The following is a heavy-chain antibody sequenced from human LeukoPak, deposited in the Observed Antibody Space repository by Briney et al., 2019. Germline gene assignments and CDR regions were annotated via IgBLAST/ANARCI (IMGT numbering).Heavy chain of an antibody. CDR3: AKDYTDFDS. Sequence: GGSLRLSCAASGFSFGILGMHWVRQAPGKGLEWVAVISYDGDTTHYADSVKGRLTISRDNSKNMLYLQMNSLKFDDTAVYYCAKDYTDFDSWGQGTLVTVSS. J-gene: IGHJ4*02. CDR1: GFSFGILG. V-gene: IGHV3-30*18. D-gene: IGHD4-11*01. CDR2: ISYDGDTT.